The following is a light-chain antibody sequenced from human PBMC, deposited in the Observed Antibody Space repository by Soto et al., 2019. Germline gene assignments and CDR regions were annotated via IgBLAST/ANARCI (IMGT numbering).Light chain of an antibody. Sequence: QSVLTQPPSASGTPGQRGTISCSGSSSNSGSNYVYWYQQLPGTAPKLLIYRNNQRPSGVPDRFSGSKSGTSASLAISGLRSEDEADYYCAAWDDSLSGPVFGGGTQLTVL. V-gene: IGLV1-47*01. CDR2: RNN. J-gene: IGLJ7*01. CDR1: SSNSGSNY. CDR3: AAWDDSLSGPV.